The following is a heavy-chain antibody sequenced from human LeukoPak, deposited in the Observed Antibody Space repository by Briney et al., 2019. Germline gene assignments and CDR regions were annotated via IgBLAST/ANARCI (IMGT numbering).Heavy chain of an antibody. D-gene: IGHD6-19*01. V-gene: IGHV3-48*04. CDR3: ARIVVDNRGWYHFDC. J-gene: IGHJ4*02. Sequence: GGSLRLSCAASGFTFSGYSMNWVRQAPGKGLEWVSYINSGSSTINYADSVKGRFTISRDNAKNSLSLQMNSLRAEDTAVYYCARIVVDNRGWYHFDCWGQGTLVTVSS. CDR1: GFTFSGYS. CDR2: INSGSSTI.